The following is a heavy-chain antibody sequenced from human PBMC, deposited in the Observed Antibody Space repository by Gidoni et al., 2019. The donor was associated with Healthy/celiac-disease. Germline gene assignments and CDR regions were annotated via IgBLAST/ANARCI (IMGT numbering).Heavy chain of an antibody. D-gene: IGHD6-13*01. CDR2: IYYSGST. CDR3: ARQEQQLVAYYYYYGMDV. CDR1: GGSISSSSYY. V-gene: IGHV4-39*01. J-gene: IGHJ6*02. Sequence: QLQLQESGPGLVKPSETLSLTCTVSGGSISSSSYYWGWIRQPPGQGLEWIGSIYYSGSTYYNPSLKSRVTISVDTSKNQFSLKLSSVTAADTAVYYCARQEQQLVAYYYYYGMDVWGQGTTVTVSS.